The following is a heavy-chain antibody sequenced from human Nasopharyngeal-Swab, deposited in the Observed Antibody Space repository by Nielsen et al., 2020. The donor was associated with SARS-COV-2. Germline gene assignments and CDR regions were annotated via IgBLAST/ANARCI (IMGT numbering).Heavy chain of an antibody. CDR3: ARDRVDDYYDSSGQVYYFDY. D-gene: IGHD3-22*01. CDR2: IYTSGST. J-gene: IGHJ4*02. V-gene: IGHV4-4*07. Sequence: SATLSLTCTVSGGSISSYYWSWIRQPAGKGLEWIGRIYTSGSTNYNPSLKSRVTMSVDTSKNQFSLKLSSVTAADTAVYYCARDRVDDYYDSSGQVYYFDYWGQGTLVTVSS. CDR1: GGSISSYY.